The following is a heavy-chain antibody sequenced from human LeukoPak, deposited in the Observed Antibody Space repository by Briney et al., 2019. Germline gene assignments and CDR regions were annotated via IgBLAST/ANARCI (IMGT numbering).Heavy chain of an antibody. CDR1: GFIFSHRG. V-gene: IGHV3-48*04. D-gene: IGHD5-12*01. J-gene: IGHJ4*02. Sequence: GGSLRLSCAGSGFIFSHRGMIWVRQAPGRGLEWISYISPSGDTVYYGDSMKGRFTISRDNAKKSLYLEISRLRADDTAVYYCARDPGYSSFDLWGQGTQVTVSS. CDR3: ARDPGYSSFDL. CDR2: ISPSGDTV.